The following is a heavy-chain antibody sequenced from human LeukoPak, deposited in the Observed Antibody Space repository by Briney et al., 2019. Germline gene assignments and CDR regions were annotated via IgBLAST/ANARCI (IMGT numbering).Heavy chain of an antibody. CDR2: INPSGGST. Sequence: VASVKVSCKASGYTFTSYYMHWVRQAPGQGLEWMGIINPSGGSTSYAQKFQGRVTMTRDMSTSTVYMELSSLRSEDTAVYYCVRDSSGGLSHREDYFDYWGQGTLVTVSS. CDR1: GYTFTSYY. D-gene: IGHD6-19*01. J-gene: IGHJ4*02. V-gene: IGHV1-46*01. CDR3: VRDSSGGLSHREDYFDY.